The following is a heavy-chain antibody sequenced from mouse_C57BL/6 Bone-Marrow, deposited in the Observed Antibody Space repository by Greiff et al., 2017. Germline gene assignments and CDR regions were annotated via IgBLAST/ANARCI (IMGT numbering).Heavy chain of an antibody. CDR1: GYTFTSSW. CDR3: AREGDGSCILFAD. V-gene: IGHV1-69*01. D-gene: IGHD1-1*01. J-gene: IGHJ3*01. CDR2: IDPSDSYT. Sequence: QVQLQQPGAELVLPGASVKLSCKASGYTFTSSWMHWVKQRPGQGLEWIGEIDPSDSYTNYNQKFKGKSTLTVDKSSSTAYMQLSRLTSEDSAVYYCAREGDGSCILFADWGQGTLVTVSA.